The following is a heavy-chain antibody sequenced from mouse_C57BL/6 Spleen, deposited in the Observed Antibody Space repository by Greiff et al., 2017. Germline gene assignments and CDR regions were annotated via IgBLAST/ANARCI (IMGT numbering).Heavy chain of an antibody. V-gene: IGHV1-52*01. CDR2: IDPSDSET. CDR1: GYTFTSYW. CDR3: ARGSSGLDY. D-gene: IGHD3-2*02. Sequence: VKLQQPGAELVRPGSSVKLSCKASGYTFTSYWMHWVKQRPIQGLEWIGNIDPSDSETHYNQKFKDKATLTVDKSSSTAYMQLSSLTSEDSAVYYCARGSSGLDYWGQGTTLTVSS. J-gene: IGHJ2*01.